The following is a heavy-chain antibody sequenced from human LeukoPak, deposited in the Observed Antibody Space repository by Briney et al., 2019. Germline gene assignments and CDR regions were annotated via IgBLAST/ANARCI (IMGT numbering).Heavy chain of an antibody. D-gene: IGHD6-19*01. CDR3: ARSEGWDSSGWSSRAYYYYYMDV. V-gene: IGHV1-69*05. Sequence: GSSVKVSCKASGGTFSSYAISWVRQAPGQGLEWMGGIIPIFGTANYAQKFQGRVTITTDESTSTAYMELSSLRSGDTAVYYCARSEGWDSSGWSSRAYYYYYMDVWGKGTTVTVSS. CDR2: IIPIFGTA. CDR1: GGTFSSYA. J-gene: IGHJ6*03.